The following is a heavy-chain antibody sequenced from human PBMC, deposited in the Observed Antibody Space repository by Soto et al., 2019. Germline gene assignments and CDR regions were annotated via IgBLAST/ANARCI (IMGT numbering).Heavy chain of an antibody. Sequence: QVQLVQSGAEVKKPGASVKVSCRASGYIFTNYDITWVRQAPGQGLEWMGWISAYNGNTNYTQKFQGRVTMTTDASTSTAYMELRSLRSDDTAIYYCARGGDGYDLTAWGQGTLVTVSS. V-gene: IGHV1-18*01. D-gene: IGHD5-12*01. CDR3: ARGGDGYDLTA. CDR1: GYIFTNYD. CDR2: ISAYNGNT. J-gene: IGHJ5*02.